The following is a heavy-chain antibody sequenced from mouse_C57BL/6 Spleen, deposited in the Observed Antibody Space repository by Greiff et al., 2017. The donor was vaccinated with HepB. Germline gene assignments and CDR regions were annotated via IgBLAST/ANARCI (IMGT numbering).Heavy chain of an antibody. CDR1: GYTFTDYY. Sequence: QVQLQQSGAELVRPGASVKLSCKASGYTFTDYYINWVKQRPGQGLEWIARIYPGSGNTYYNEKFKGKATLTAEKSSSTAYMQLSSRTSEDSAVYFCAKERDYYYGSSYVDAMDYWGQGTSVTVSS. D-gene: IGHD1-1*01. V-gene: IGHV1-76*01. CDR2: IYPGSGNT. J-gene: IGHJ4*01. CDR3: AKERDYYYGSSYVDAMDY.